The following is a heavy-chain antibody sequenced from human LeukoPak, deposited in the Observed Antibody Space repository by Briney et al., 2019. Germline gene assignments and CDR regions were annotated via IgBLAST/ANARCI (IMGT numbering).Heavy chain of an antibody. J-gene: IGHJ6*02. CDR3: ARDPLLWFGELGFYYYYGMDV. D-gene: IGHD3-10*01. Sequence: SQTLSLTCAISGDSVSSNSAAWNWIRQSPSRGLEWLGRTYYRSKWYNDYAVSVKSRITINPDTSKNQFSLQLNSVTPEDTAVYYRARDPLLWFGELGFYYYYGMDVWGQGTTVTVSS. CDR2: TYYRSKWYN. V-gene: IGHV6-1*01. CDR1: GDSVSSNSAA.